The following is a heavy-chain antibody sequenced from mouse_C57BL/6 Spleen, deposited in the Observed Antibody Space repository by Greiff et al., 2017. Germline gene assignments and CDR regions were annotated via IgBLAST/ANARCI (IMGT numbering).Heavy chain of an antibody. CDR3: TREDYYGSSYVAWFAY. CDR2: IYPGNSDT. Sequence: EVQLQQSGTVLARPGASVKMSCKTSGYTFTSYWMHWVKQRPGQGLEWIGAIYPGNSDTSYNQKFKGKAKLTAVTSSSTAYMERSSLTNEDSAVYYCTREDYYGSSYVAWFAYWGQGTLVTVSA. D-gene: IGHD1-1*01. J-gene: IGHJ3*01. CDR1: GYTFTSYW. V-gene: IGHV1-5*01.